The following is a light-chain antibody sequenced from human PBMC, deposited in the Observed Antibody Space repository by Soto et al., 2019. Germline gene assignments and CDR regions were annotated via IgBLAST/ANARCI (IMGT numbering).Light chain of an antibody. V-gene: IGLV2-14*01. CDR1: SSDVGSYNH. CDR3: ISYTGSSTSYV. Sequence: QSVLTQPASVPGSPGQSITISCSGTSSDVGSYNHVAWYQQFPGKTPKLIIYEVTYRPSGVSHRFSASKSGNTASLTISGLQAEDEADYYCISYTGSSTSYVFGTGTKGTVL. CDR2: EVT. J-gene: IGLJ1*01.